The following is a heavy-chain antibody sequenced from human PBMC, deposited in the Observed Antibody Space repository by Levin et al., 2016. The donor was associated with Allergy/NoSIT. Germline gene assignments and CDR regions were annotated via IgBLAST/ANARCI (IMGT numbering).Heavy chain of an antibody. V-gene: IGHV3-48*03. CDR3: AREDLGITGTNYYYYGMDV. CDR2: ISSSGSTI. J-gene: IGHJ6*02. Sequence: GESLKISCAASGFTFSSYEMNWVRQAPGKGLEWVSYISSSGSTIYYADSVKGRFTISRDNAKNSLYLQMNSLRAEDTAVYYCAREDLGITGTNYYYYGMDVWGQGTTVTVSS. CDR1: GFTFSSYE. D-gene: IGHD1/OR15-1a*01.